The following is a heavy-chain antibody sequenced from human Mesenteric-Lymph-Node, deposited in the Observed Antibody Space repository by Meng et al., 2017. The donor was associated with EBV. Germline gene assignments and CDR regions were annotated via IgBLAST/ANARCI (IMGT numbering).Heavy chain of an antibody. CDR1: GYTFTGQY. CDR2: INPDTGGI. D-gene: IGHD3-22*01. CDR3: SQTDYFDNTSYY. V-gene: IGHV1-2*06. J-gene: IGHJ4*02. Sequence: QVQRVQSGAEGEKPGASVRVSCKTSGYTFTGQYIHWVRQAPGQGLEWMARINPDTGGIKYAQKFQARVTLTRDTSITTAYMELNGLRSDDTAVYYCSQTDYFDNTSYYWGQGTLVTVSS.